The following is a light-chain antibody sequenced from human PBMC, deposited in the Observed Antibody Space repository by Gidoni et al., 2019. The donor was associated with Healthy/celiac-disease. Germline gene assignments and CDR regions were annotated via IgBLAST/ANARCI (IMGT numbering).Light chain of an antibody. CDR2: DAS. CDR3: QQRSNF. J-gene: IGKJ4*01. V-gene: IGKV3-11*01. CDR1: QSVSSY. Sequence: EIVLTQSPATLSLSPGERATLSCRASQSVSSYLAWYQQKPGQAPRLLIYDASNRATGIQARFSGSGSGTDFTLTISSLEPEDFAVYYCQQRSNFFGGGTKVEIK.